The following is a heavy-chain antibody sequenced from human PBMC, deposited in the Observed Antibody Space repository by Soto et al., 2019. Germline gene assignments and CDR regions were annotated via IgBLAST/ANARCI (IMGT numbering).Heavy chain of an antibody. D-gene: IGHD1-26*01. J-gene: IGHJ6*02. CDR3: ARGRIVGAISYYYYGMDV. CDR1: GYTFTIYY. V-gene: IGHV1-46*01. CDR2: INPSGGST. Sequence: GASVKVSCKASGYTFTIYYMHWVLQSPLQWLEWMGIINPSGGSTSYAQKFQGRVTMTRDTSTSTVYMELSSLRSEDTAVYYCARGRIVGAISYYYYGMDVWGQGTTVTVSS.